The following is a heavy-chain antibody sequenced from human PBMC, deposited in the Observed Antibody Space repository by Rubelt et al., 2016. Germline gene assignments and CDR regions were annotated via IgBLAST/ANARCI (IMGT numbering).Heavy chain of an antibody. Sequence: GFTFSSYAMHWVRQAPGKGLEWVAVISYDGSNKYYADPVKGRFTISRDDAKNSLYLQMNSLRAEDTAVYYCASPTGGDGPVWGQGTTVTVSS. CDR3: ASPTGGDGPV. D-gene: IGHD5-24*01. CDR2: ISYDGSNK. CDR1: GFTFSSYA. J-gene: IGHJ6*02. V-gene: IGHV3-30*04.